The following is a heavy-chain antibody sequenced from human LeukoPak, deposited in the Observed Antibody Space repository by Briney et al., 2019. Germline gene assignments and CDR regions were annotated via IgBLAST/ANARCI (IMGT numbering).Heavy chain of an antibody. CDR1: GYNFNLYD. J-gene: IGHJ6*03. Sequence: GGSVKVSCKPSGYNFNLYDINWVRQATGQGLEWVGWMSPNSGHTGYAQRFQGSLTMNWSTSTVTAYMDLSSLRSDDTAVYYCARLNFGELPPKLHLYDYMDVWGEGTTVTVSS. V-gene: IGHV1-8*01. D-gene: IGHD3-16*01. CDR3: ARLNFGELPPKLHLYDYMDV. CDR2: MSPNSGHT.